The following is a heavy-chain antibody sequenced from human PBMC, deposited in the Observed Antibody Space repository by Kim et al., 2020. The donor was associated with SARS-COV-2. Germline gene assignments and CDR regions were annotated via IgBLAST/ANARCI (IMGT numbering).Heavy chain of an antibody. CDR1: GGSISSSSYY. CDR2: IYYSGST. V-gene: IGHV4-39*01. Sequence: SETLSLTCTVSGGSISSSSYYWGWIRQPPGKGLEWIGSIYYSGSTYYNPSLKSRVTISVDTSKNQFSLKLSSVTAADTAVYYCARLAYFDLPPWGWFDPWGQGTLVTVSS. CDR3: ARLAYFDLPPWGWFDP. D-gene: IGHD3-9*01. J-gene: IGHJ5*02.